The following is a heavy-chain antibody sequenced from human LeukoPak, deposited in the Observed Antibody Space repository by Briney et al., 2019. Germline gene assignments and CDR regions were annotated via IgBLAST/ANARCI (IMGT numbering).Heavy chain of an antibody. CDR1: GFTFSSYA. Sequence: GGSLRLSCAASGFTFSSYAMSWVRQAPGKGLEWVSTISGSGGSTYYADSVKGRFTIPRDNSKNTLYLQMNSLRVEDTAVYYCAKYAPPTTVVTRFFDYWGQGTLVTVSS. V-gene: IGHV3-23*01. CDR3: AKYAPPTTVVTRFFDY. CDR2: ISGSGGST. D-gene: IGHD4-23*01. J-gene: IGHJ4*02.